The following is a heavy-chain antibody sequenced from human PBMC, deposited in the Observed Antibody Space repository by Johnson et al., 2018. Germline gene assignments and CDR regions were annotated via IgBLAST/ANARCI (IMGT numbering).Heavy chain of an antibody. CDR2: ISYDGSNK. CDR1: GFTFSSYG. CDR3: AKDLRRFLECLSSPPVGDAVDF. D-gene: IGHD3-3*01. J-gene: IGHJ3*01. V-gene: IGHV3-30*18. Sequence: QVQLVQSGGGVVQPEKSLRLSCAVSGFTFSSYGMHWVRQAPGKGLEWVAVISYDGSNKYYADSVKGRFTISRDKSKNTLYLQMNSLRAGDTAVYYCAKDLRRFLECLSSPPVGDAVDFWGQGTLVTVSS.